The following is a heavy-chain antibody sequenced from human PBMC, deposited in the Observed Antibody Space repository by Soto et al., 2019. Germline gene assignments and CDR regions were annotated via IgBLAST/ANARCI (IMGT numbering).Heavy chain of an antibody. D-gene: IGHD2-2*01. V-gene: IGHV3-23*01. CDR1: GFTFSSYA. Sequence: GGSLRLSCAASGFTFSSYAMSWVRQAPGKGLEWVSAISGSGGSTYYADSVKGRFTISRDNSKNTLYLQMNSLRAEDTAVYYCAKDQDLCSSTSCYSEEDWFDPWGQGTLVTVSS. J-gene: IGHJ5*02. CDR2: ISGSGGST. CDR3: AKDQDLCSSTSCYSEEDWFDP.